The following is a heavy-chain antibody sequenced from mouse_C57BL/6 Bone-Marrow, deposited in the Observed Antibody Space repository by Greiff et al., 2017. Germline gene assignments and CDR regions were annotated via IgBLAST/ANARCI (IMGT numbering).Heavy chain of an antibody. CDR1: GYTFTSYG. V-gene: IGHV1-81*01. CDR2: IYPRSGNT. Sequence: VQLQQSGAELARPGASVKLSCKASGYTFTSYGIRWVKQRPGQGLAWIGEIYPRSGNTYYNEKFKGKATLTADKSSSTAYMELRSLTSEDSAVYVCARVKYYDWSSYVAWFAYGGQGTLVTVSA. D-gene: IGHD1-1*01. CDR3: ARVKYYDWSSYVAWFAY. J-gene: IGHJ3*01.